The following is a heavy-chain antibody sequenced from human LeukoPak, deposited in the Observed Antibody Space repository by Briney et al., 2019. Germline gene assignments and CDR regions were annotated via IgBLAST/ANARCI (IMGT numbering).Heavy chain of an antibody. J-gene: IGHJ3*02. CDR1: GGAFSSYA. CDR2: IIPIFGTA. CDR3: ARGPDDSSGYYLAFDI. V-gene: IGHV1-69*06. D-gene: IGHD3-22*01. Sequence: SVKVSCKASGGAFSSYAISWVRQAPGQGLEWMGGIIPIFGTANYAQKFQGRVTITADKSTSTAYMELSSLRSEDTAVYYCARGPDDSSGYYLAFDIWGQGTMVTVSS.